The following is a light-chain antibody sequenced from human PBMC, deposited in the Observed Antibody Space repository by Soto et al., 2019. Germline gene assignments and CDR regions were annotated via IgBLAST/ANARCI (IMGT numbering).Light chain of an antibody. CDR2: SND. J-gene: IGLJ2*01. CDR3: SAWDESLNGLV. CDR1: NSNIGSNT. Sequence: QSVLTQPPSASGTPGQRVALSCSGANSNIGSNTVNWYQPLPGTAPKLIIYSNDQRPSGVPDRFSGSKSGTSASLAITGLQSEDEADFYCSAWDESLNGLVFGGGTQLTVL. V-gene: IGLV1-44*01.